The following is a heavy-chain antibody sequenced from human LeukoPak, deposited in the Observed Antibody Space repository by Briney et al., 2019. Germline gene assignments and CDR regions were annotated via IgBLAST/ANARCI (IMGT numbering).Heavy chain of an antibody. D-gene: IGHD3-3*01. J-gene: IGHJ4*02. CDR2: IYYSGST. V-gene: IGHV4-31*03. CDR1: GGSISSGGYP. CDR3: ARGRDFWSGYSFDY. Sequence: SQTLSLTCTVSGGSISSGGYPWSWIRQHPGKGLEWIGYIYYSGSTYYNPSLKSRVTISVDTSKNQFSLKLSSVTAADTAVYYCARGRDFWSGYSFDYWGQGTLVTVSS.